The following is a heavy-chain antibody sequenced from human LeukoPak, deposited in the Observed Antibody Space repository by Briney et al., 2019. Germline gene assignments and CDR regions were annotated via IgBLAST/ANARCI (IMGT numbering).Heavy chain of an antibody. CDR1: GGTFSSYA. D-gene: IGHD3-22*01. CDR2: IIPIFGTA. J-gene: IGHJ6*02. V-gene: IGHV1-69*13. Sequence: SVKVSCKASGGTFSSYAISWVRQAPGQGLEWMGGIIPIFGTANYAQKFQGRVTITADESTSTAYMELSSLRSEDTAVYYCARVLTPVAHYDSSGYYSPRGMDVWGQGTTVTVSS. CDR3: ARVLTPVAHYDSSGYYSPRGMDV.